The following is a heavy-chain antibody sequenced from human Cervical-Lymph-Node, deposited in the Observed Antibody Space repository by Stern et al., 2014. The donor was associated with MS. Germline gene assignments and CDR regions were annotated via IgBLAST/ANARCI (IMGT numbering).Heavy chain of an antibody. V-gene: IGHV1-18*01. CDR1: GYTFAVYG. Sequence: QVQLVQSGAEVRRPGASVKVSCKASGYTFAVYGITWVRQAPGQGLEWMGWISAYYGNAEHAQNLQDRVTMTIDTSTTTAYMELRNLTSDDTAVYFCARGERQQQEMRYTSGWSPGDSWGQGTLVTVAS. D-gene: IGHD6-19*01. CDR3: ARGERQQQEMRYTSGWSPGDS. J-gene: IGHJ4*02. CDR2: ISAYYGNA.